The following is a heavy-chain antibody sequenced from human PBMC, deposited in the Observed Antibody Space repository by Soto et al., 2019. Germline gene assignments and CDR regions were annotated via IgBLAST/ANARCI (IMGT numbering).Heavy chain of an antibody. CDR2: ISGSGDTT. D-gene: IGHD3-9*01. CDR1: GFTFSSYA. CDR3: AKDPTHYDILTAYYMRPYYFDY. J-gene: IGHJ4*02. V-gene: IGHV3-23*01. Sequence: HLGGSLRLSCAASGFTFSSYAMSWVRQAPGKGLEWVSAISGSGDTTYYADSVKGRFTISRDYSKNTLYLQLSSLTAEDSAVYYCAKDPTHYDILTAYYMRPYYFDYWGQGTLVTVSS.